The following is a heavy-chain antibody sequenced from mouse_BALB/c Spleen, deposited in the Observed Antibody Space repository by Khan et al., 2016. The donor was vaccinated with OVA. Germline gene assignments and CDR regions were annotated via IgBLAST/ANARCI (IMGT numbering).Heavy chain of an antibody. CDR3: ARSTYRYAFAY. Sequence: EVQLQESGPSLVKPSQTLSLTCSVTGDSITSGYWSWIRKFPGNKLEYMGYMIYTGYTDYNPSLKSRLAITRHTSTNPSYLQLTSVTTADTATYYCARSTYRYAFAYWGQGTLVTVSA. J-gene: IGHJ3*01. CDR1: GDSITSGY. CDR2: MIYTGYT. D-gene: IGHD2-14*01. V-gene: IGHV3-8*02.